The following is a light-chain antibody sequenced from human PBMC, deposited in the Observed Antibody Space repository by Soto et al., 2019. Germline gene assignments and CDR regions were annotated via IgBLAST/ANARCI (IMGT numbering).Light chain of an antibody. CDR1: NSNIGSNY. Sequence: QSVLTQPPSASGTPGQRVTISCSGSNSNIGSNYVYWYQQLPGTAPKLLIYKNNQRPSWVPDRFSGSKSGTSASLAISGLRSDDESDYYCAAWDDSLSGPVFGGGTKLTVL. V-gene: IGLV1-47*01. J-gene: IGLJ3*02. CDR2: KNN. CDR3: AAWDDSLSGPV.